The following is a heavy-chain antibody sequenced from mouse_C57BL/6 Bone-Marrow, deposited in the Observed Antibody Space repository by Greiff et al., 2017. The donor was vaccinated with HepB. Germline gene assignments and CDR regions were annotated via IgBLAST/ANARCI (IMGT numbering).Heavy chain of an antibody. CDR3: TEGYDYFDY. V-gene: IGHV14-4*01. Sequence: DVQLQESGAELVRPGASVKLSCTASGFNIKDDYMHWVKQRPEQGLEWIGWIDPENGDTEYASKFQGKATITADTSSNTAYLQLSSLTSEDTAVYYCTEGYDYFDYWGQGTTLTVSS. D-gene: IGHD3-2*02. CDR2: IDPENGDT. CDR1: GFNIKDDY. J-gene: IGHJ2*01.